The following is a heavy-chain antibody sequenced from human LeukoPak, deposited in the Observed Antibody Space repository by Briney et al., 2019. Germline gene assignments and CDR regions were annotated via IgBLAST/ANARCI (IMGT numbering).Heavy chain of an antibody. CDR3: AGGSVGTYYYDSSGEAVTYNWFDP. CDR1: GYTFTSYG. J-gene: IGHJ5*02. D-gene: IGHD3-22*01. Sequence: ASVKVSCKASGYTFTSYGISWVRQAPGQGLEWMGWISAYNGNTNYAQKLQGRVTMTTDTSTSTAYMELRSLRSDDTAVYYCAGGSVGTYYYDSSGEAVTYNWFDPWAREPWSPSPQ. CDR2: ISAYNGNT. V-gene: IGHV1-18*01.